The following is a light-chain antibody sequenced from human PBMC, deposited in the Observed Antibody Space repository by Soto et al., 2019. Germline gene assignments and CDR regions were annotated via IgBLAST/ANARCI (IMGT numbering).Light chain of an antibody. CDR2: WAS. J-gene: IGKJ1*01. CDR1: QSLLSSSNNNNY. V-gene: IGKV4-1*01. Sequence: IVMTQSPDSLAVSLGEGATINCKSSQSLLSSSNNNNYLAWYQQKPGQPPRLLIYWASTRESGVPDRFTGRVSGTEFTITINSLRAEDVAVYYCHQYFHGRTFGQGTKVEIE. CDR3: HQYFHGRT.